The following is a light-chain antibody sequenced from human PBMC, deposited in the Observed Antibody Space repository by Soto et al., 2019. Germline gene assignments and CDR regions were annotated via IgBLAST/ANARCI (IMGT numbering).Light chain of an antibody. CDR3: QPANSFPLT. J-gene: IGKJ4*01. CDR2: AAS. V-gene: IGKV1-12*01. CDR1: QGISSW. Sequence: DIPMTQSPSSVSASVGDRVTITCRASQGISSWLAWYQQKPGTAPKLLIYAASTLQSGVPSRISGSGSGTDFPLTLSSLQPEDFAADYRQPANSFPLTFGGGTKVEIK.